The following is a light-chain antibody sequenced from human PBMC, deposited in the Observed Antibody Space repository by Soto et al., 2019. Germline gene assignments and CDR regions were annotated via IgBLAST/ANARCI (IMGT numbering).Light chain of an antibody. Sequence: QSALTQPASVSGSPGQSITISCTGTSRDVGGYNYVSWSQHHPGKAPQLIIFEVSNQPSGVSNRFSGSKSGNTASLTISGLQAEDEADYYCSSYRSSSTYVLGTGTKV. CDR2: EVS. V-gene: IGLV2-14*01. J-gene: IGLJ1*01. CDR1: SRDVGGYNY. CDR3: SSYRSSSTYV.